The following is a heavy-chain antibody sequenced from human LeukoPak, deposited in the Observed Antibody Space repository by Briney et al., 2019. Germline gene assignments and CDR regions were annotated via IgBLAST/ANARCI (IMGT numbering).Heavy chain of an antibody. CDR1: RFTFSDYW. CDR2: VTGDATST. J-gene: IGHJ4*02. V-gene: IGHV3-74*01. CDR3: ARGVGGFDY. Sequence: GGSLRLSCAASRFTFSDYWMHWVRQVPGKGPLWVSHVTGDATSTSYVESVKGRFTISRDNAKDTLYLQMNSLRAEDTAVYYCARGVGGFDYWGQGILVTVSS. D-gene: IGHD2-15*01.